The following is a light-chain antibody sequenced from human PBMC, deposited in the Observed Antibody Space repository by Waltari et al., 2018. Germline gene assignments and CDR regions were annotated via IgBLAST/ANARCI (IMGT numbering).Light chain of an antibody. J-gene: IGLJ3*02. V-gene: IGLV1-47*01. CDR3: AVWDDSLSVV. CDR1: TSNLGNNY. Sequence: QSVLTQPPSASGAPGHRVTISCSGTTSNLGNNYVFWYQQLPGTAPQLLIYRNNQRPSGVPDRFSGSKSGTSASLDISGLRSEDEAEYYCAVWDDSLSVVFGGGTKLTVV. CDR2: RNN.